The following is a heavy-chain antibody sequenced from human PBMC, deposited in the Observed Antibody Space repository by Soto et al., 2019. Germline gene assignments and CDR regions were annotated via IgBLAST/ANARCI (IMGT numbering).Heavy chain of an antibody. CDR3: ARLLGYYDSSGSHPAYFDY. CDR2: IGAYNGNT. V-gene: IGHV1-18*01. CDR1: VYTFTSYG. J-gene: IGHJ4*02. Sequence: ASVKVSCKASVYTFTSYGISWVRQAPGQGLEWMGWIGAYNGNTNYAQKLQGRVTMTTDTSTSTAYMELRSLRSDDTAVCYCARLLGYYDSSGSHPAYFDYWGQGTLVTVSS. D-gene: IGHD3-22*01.